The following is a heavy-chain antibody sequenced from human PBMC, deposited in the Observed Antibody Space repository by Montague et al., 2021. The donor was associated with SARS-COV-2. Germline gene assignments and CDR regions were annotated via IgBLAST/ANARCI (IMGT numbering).Heavy chain of an antibody. CDR1: GGSFSGYY. V-gene: IGHV4-34*01. J-gene: IGHJ6*02. CDR3: AREKRHYCSSTSCYDNYYYYYGMDV. CDR2: INHSGST. Sequence: SETLSLTCAVYGGSFSGYYWSWIRQPPGKGLEWIGEINHSGSTKYKSSPKSRVTISADTSKKQFSLKMSSVTAADTAVYYCAREKRHYCSSTSCYDNYYYYYGMDVWGQGTTVTVSS. D-gene: IGHD2-2*01.